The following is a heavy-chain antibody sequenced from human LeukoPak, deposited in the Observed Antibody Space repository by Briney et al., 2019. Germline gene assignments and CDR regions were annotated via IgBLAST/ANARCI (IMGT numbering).Heavy chain of an antibody. Sequence: SETLSLICTVSGASISSDSNYWAWVRQPPGKGLQWIGSIYHTGSTFYNPSLMSRVSISIDSSKNQFSLKLSSVTVADTALYYCARDISISWFYSWGQGTLVSVSS. D-gene: IGHD3-3*02. J-gene: IGHJ5*01. CDR2: IYHTGST. V-gene: IGHV4-39*07. CDR1: GASISSDSNY. CDR3: ARDISISWFYS.